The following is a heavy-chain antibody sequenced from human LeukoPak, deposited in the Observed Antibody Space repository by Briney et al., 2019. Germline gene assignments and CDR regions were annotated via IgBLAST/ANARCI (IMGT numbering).Heavy chain of an antibody. J-gene: IGHJ5*01. Sequence: SETLSLTCTVSGGSISSYYWSWIRQPAGKGLEWIGHIYSSGSTNYNPSLKRRVTMSVDMSKDQFSLRLSSVTAADTAVYYCARGMGSGGLDWSDSWGQGTLVTVSS. D-gene: IGHD3-10*01. V-gene: IGHV4-4*07. CDR2: IYSSGST. CDR1: GGSISSYY. CDR3: ARGMGSGGLDWSDS.